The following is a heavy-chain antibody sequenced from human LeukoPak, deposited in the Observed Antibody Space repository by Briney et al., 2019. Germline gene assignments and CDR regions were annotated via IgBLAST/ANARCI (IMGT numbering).Heavy chain of an antibody. J-gene: IGHJ4*02. V-gene: IGHV1-18*01. Sequence: ASVKVSCKASGYTFTSYGITWVRQAPGQGLEWMGWISAYNGNTNYAQKLQGRVTMTTDASTSTAYMELRSLRSDDTAIYYCARQVDTVMALPDYWGQGTLVTVSS. CDR2: ISAYNGNT. CDR3: ARQVDTVMALPDY. CDR1: GYTFTSYG. D-gene: IGHD5-18*01.